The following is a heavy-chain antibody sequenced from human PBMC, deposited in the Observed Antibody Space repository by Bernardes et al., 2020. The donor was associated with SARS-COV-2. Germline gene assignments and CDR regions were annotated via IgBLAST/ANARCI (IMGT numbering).Heavy chain of an antibody. Sequence: SETLYLTCTVSGGSISSNSYYWGWLRQPPGKGLEWIGTIYYTGSTYYNPSLKSRVTISVDTSKNQFSLRLTSVTAADTSVYYCARAPPEAVAGMGLFDYWGQGTLVTVSS. CDR3: ARAPPEAVAGMGLFDY. J-gene: IGHJ4*02. V-gene: IGHV4-39*01. D-gene: IGHD6-19*01. CDR2: IYYTGST. CDR1: GGSISSNSYY.